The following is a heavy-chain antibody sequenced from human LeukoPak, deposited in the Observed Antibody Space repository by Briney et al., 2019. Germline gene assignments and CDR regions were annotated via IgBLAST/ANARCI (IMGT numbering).Heavy chain of an antibody. Sequence: SETQSLTCTVSGGSISSYYWNWIRQPPGNGLVWIGYIYYSGTTRYNPSLKSRVTISLDTSKNQFSLKRSSVTAADTAVYYCARLTFKPGSLDFDYWGQGALVTVSS. D-gene: IGHD2-15*01. CDR1: GGSISSYY. J-gene: IGHJ4*02. CDR3: ARLTFKPGSLDFDY. CDR2: IYYSGTT. V-gene: IGHV4-59*01.